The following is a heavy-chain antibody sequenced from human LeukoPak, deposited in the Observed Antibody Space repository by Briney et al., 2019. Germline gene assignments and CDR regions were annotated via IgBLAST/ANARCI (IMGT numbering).Heavy chain of an antibody. D-gene: IGHD7-27*01. CDR1: GFSFRSEG. CDR3: AKVQLGIGVDY. V-gene: IGHV3-23*01. J-gene: IGHJ4*02. Sequence: SLRLSCAAAGFSFRSEGVSWGRQSPGKRLEWGSGISDGGSRTYYADSVKGRFTISRDDSKNTLYLQMNSLRAEGTAVYYCAKVQLGIGVDYWGQGTLVTVSS. CDR2: ISDGGSRT.